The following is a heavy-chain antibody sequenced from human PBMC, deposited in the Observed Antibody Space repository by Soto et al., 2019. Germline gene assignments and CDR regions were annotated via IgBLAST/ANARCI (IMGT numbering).Heavy chain of an antibody. CDR1: GGSVASDY. D-gene: IGHD3-22*01. CDR3: ARGFYDSRGYSNPFDP. Sequence: PSETLSLTCTVSGGSVASDYWSWLRQPPGRGLEWIAYAHHSGSTNSNPSLQSRVTASVDTSKNQLSLKLRSMTAADTAIYYCARGFYDSRGYSNPFDPWGQGILVTVSS. V-gene: IGHV4-59*02. CDR2: AHHSGST. J-gene: IGHJ5*02.